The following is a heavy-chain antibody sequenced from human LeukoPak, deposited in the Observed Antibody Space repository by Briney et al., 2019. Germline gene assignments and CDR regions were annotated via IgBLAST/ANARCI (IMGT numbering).Heavy chain of an antibody. CDR1: GYSFSFYA. J-gene: IGHJ5*02. V-gene: IGHV7-4-1*02. Sequence: ASVKVSCKASGYSFSFYALNWVRQAPGQGLEWMGCINTNTGNPTYAQGFTGRFVFSLDTSVSTTYLEIRSLKPEDTAVYYCARGILDPWGQGTLVTVSS. CDR3: ARGILDP. CDR2: INTNTGNP.